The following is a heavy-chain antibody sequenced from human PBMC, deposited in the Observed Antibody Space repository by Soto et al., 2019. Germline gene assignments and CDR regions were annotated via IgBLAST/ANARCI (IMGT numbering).Heavy chain of an antibody. D-gene: IGHD3-10*01. V-gene: IGHV4-4*02. J-gene: IGHJ4*02. CDR3: ASYIRYYYGSGSYYKEDYFDY. CDR2: IYHSGST. Sequence: SETLSLTCTVSGGSISSSNWWSWVRQPPGKGLEWIGEIYHSGSTNYNPSLKSRVTISVDKSKNQFSLKLSSVTAADTAVYYCASYIRYYYGSGSYYKEDYFDYWGQGTLVTVSS. CDR1: GGSISSSNW.